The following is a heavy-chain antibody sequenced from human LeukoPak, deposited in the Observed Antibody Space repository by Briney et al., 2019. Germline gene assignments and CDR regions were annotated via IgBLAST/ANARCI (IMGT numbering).Heavy chain of an antibody. CDR3: ANDRGDYDY. CDR2: ISGSGGST. D-gene: IGHD4-17*01. J-gene: IGHJ4*02. Sequence: GGSLRLSCAASGFTFSSYAMSWVRQAPGKGLEWVSAISGSGGSTYYADSVKGRFTISRDNSKNTLCLQMNSLKAEDTAVYYCANDRGDYDYWGQGTLVTVSS. CDR1: GFTFSSYA. V-gene: IGHV3-23*01.